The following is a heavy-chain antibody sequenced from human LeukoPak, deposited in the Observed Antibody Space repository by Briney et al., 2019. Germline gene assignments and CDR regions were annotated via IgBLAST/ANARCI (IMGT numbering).Heavy chain of an antibody. D-gene: IGHD3-16*01. V-gene: IGHV3-21*01. CDR3: AREGNDYYYDQ. J-gene: IGHJ4*02. Sequence: GGSLRLSCAASGFIFKTYTMTWVRQAPGKGLEWVSSITGDCKYITYANSVKGRFTISRDNAKNSLYLQVASLRGDDTATYYCAREGNDYYYDQWGQGTLVTVSP. CDR1: GFIFKTYT. CDR2: ITGDCKYI.